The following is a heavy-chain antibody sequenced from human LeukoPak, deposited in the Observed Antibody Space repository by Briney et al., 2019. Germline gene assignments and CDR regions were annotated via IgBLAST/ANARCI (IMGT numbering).Heavy chain of an antibody. CDR2: INHSGST. V-gene: IGHV4-34*01. Sequence: SETLSLTCAVYGGSFSGYYWSWIRQPPGKGLEWIGEINHSGSTNYNPSLKSRVTISVDTSKNQFSLKLSSVTAADTAVYYCARRYYDSSGYFYYFDYWGQGTLVTASS. J-gene: IGHJ4*02. CDR1: GGSFSGYY. CDR3: ARRYYDSSGYFYYFDY. D-gene: IGHD3-22*01.